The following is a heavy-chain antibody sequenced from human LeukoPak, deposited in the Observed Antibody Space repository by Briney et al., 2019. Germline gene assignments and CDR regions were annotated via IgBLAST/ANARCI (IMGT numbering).Heavy chain of an antibody. CDR1: GFMLSMFW. D-gene: IGHD6-19*01. CDR3: ATKQWLAPPPDS. Sequence: GVSVGLYCAACGFMLSMFWMLWGREAGGRGLMKVSRINTDGTVTTYADSVKGRFTVSRDNADNTMFLQMNSVRDEDTAVYYCATKQWLAPPPDSWGQGTPVTVSS. J-gene: IGHJ4*02. CDR2: INTDGTVT. V-gene: IGHV3-74*01.